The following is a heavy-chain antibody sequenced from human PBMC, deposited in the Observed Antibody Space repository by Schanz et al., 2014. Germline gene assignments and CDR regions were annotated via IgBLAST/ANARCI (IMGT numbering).Heavy chain of an antibody. Sequence: VQLVESGGGLIQPGGSLRLSCAVSGFTVNTNYMSWVRQAPGKGLEWVAFIRYDGSNKYYADSVKGRFTISRDNSKNTVYLQMNSLRGEDTAVYYCARDKGGYYPFDYWGQGTLVTVSS. D-gene: IGHD3-3*01. CDR3: ARDKGGYYPFDY. J-gene: IGHJ4*02. CDR2: IRYDGSNK. CDR1: GFTVNTNY. V-gene: IGHV3-30*02.